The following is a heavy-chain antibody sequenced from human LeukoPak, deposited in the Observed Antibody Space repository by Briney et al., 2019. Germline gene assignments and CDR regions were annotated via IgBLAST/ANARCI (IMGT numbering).Heavy chain of an antibody. CDR3: ARDGLLDTASIYYMDV. V-gene: IGHV1-69*05. J-gene: IGHJ6*03. CDR2: IIPFFGTA. CDR1: GGTFSSYA. D-gene: IGHD5-18*01. Sequence: ASVKVSCKASGGTFSSYAISWVRQAPGQGLEWMGRIIPFFGTANYAQKFQGRVTITTDESTSTAYMELSSLRSEDTAVYYCARDGLLDTASIYYMDVWGKGTTVTVSS.